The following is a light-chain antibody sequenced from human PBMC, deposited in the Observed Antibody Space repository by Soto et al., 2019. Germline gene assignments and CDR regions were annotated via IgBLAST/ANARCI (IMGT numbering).Light chain of an antibody. CDR3: QQYTTFSRA. V-gene: IGKV3-20*01. CDR2: GAS. CDR1: QNISSNY. Sequence: VLTQSPGTLSLSPGERATISCRASQNISSNYLAWYQHKPGQAPRLLIFGASSRATGIPHRFSGSGSGTDFNLTISSLQPDDFATYYCQQYTTFSRAFGQGTTVDI. J-gene: IGKJ1*01.